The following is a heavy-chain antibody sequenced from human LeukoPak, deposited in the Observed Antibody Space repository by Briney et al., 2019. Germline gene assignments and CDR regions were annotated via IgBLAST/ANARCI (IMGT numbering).Heavy chain of an antibody. V-gene: IGHV3-21*01. D-gene: IGHD1-1*01. CDR2: ISSSSSYI. CDR1: GFTFSSYS. Sequence: GGSLRLSCAASGFTFSSYSMNWVRQAPGKGLEWVSSISSSSSYIYYADSVKGRFTISRDNAKNSLYLQMNSLRAEDTAVYYCARDLDGTTSAGGYWGQGTLVTVSS. J-gene: IGHJ4*02. CDR3: ARDLDGTTSAGGY.